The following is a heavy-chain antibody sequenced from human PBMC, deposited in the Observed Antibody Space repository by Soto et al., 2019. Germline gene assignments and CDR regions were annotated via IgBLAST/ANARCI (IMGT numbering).Heavy chain of an antibody. Sequence: QVQLVQSGAEVKKPGASVKVSCKASGYTFTSYAMHWVRQAPGQRLVWMGWINAGNGNTEYSQNFQGRLTITRDTSASTAYMELSSLRSEDTAVYYCSRSGDVRQMVQRGGGYYHCGTDVWGQGTTVTVSS. CDR3: SRSGDVRQMVQRGGGYYHCGTDV. CDR1: GYTFTSYA. V-gene: IGHV1-3*01. CDR2: INAGNGNT. J-gene: IGHJ6*02. D-gene: IGHD6-13*01.